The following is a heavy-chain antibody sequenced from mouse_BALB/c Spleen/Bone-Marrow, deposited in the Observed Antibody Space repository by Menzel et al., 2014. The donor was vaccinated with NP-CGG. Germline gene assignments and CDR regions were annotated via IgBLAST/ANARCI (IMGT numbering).Heavy chain of an antibody. CDR2: IDPGRGSS. J-gene: IGHJ4*01. V-gene: IGHV1-77*01. Sequence: QVQLQQSGPELVKPGASVKMSCKASGYTFTDYVISWVKQRTGQGLEWIGEIDPGRGSSFYNEKFKAKATLTADKSANTAYMQLSSLTSGDSAVYFCARDGSFAAMDYWGQGTSLTVSS. CDR3: ARDGSFAAMDY. CDR1: GYTFTDYV. D-gene: IGHD1-1*02.